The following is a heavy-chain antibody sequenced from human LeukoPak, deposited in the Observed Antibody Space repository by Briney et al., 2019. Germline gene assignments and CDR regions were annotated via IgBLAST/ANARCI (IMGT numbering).Heavy chain of an antibody. CDR1: GFTFSSYG. D-gene: IGHD5-24*01. CDR3: ARSGYNRFDY. V-gene: IGHV3-30*03. Sequence: GRSLRLSCAASGFTFSSYGMHWVRQAPGKGLEWVAVISYDGSNKYYADSVKGRFTISRDNSKNTLYLQINSLRAEDTAVYYCARSGYNRFDYWGQGTLVTVSS. CDR2: ISYDGSNK. J-gene: IGHJ4*02.